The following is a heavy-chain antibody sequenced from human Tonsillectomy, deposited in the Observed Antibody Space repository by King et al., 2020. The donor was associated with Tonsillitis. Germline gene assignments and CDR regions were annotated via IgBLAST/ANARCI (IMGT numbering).Heavy chain of an antibody. D-gene: IGHD1-26*01. CDR3: ARDIVDSFDY. CDR1: GGSVSSGSYY. CDR2: IYYSGST. Sequence: VQLQESGPGLVKPSETLSLTCTVSGGSVSSGSYYWSWNRQPPGKGLEWIVYIYYSGSTNYNPSLKSRVTISVDTSKNQFSLKLSSVTAADTAVYYCARDIVDSFDYWGQGTLVTVSS. J-gene: IGHJ4*02. V-gene: IGHV4-61*01.